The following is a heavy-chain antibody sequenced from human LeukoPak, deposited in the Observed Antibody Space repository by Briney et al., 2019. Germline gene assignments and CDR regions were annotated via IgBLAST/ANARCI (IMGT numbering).Heavy chain of an antibody. CDR1: GGSISNYY. Sequence: SETLSLTCTVSGGSISNYYWSWIRQPPGKGLEWIGRIYTSGSTNYNPSLKSRVTISVDTSKNQFSLKLSSVTAADTAVYYCARGGYCGGDCYFYYWGQGTLVTVSS. V-gene: IGHV4-4*08. J-gene: IGHJ4*02. CDR2: IYTSGST. D-gene: IGHD2-21*02. CDR3: ARGGYCGGDCYFYY.